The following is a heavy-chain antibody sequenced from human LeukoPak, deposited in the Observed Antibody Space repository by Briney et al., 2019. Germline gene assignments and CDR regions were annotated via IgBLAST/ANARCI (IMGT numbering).Heavy chain of an antibody. D-gene: IGHD3-22*01. V-gene: IGHV5-51*01. CDR2: IYPGDSDT. J-gene: IGHJ4*02. CDR3: ALNADRSGYYHYDY. CDR1: GYSFTSYW. Sequence: GESLKISCKGSGYSFTSYWIGWVRQMPGKGLEWMGSIYPGDSDTRYRSSFQGQVTISVDKSISTAYLQWTSLKASDTAIYYCALNADRSGYYHYDYWGQGTLVTVSS.